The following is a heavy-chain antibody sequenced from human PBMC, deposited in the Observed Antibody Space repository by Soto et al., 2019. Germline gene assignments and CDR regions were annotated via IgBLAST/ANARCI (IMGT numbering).Heavy chain of an antibody. CDR2: IIPILGIA. V-gene: IGHV1-69*04. CDR3: AREGPELGYCSSTSCHAGYFDY. J-gene: IGHJ4*02. D-gene: IGHD2-2*01. CDR1: GTTFSNFA. Sequence: SVKVSCKASGTTFSNFAIGWVRQAPGQGLEWMGRIIPILGIANYAQKFQGRVTITADKSTSTAYMELSSLRSEDTAVYYCAREGPELGYCSSTSCHAGYFDYWGQGTLVTISS.